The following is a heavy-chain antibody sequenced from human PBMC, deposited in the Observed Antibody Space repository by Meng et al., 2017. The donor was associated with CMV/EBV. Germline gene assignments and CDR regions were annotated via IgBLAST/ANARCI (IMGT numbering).Heavy chain of an antibody. J-gene: IGHJ6*02. D-gene: IGHD6-19*01. Sequence: SVQVSCKASGGTFSSYTISWVRQAPGQGLEWMGGIIPILGIANYAQKFQGRVTITADKSTSTAYMELSSLRSEDTAVYYCARHHGSIAVAGTPPYSDYYYGMDVWGQGTTVTVSS. CDR3: ARHHGSIAVAGTPPYSDYYYGMDV. V-gene: IGHV1-69*10. CDR2: IIPILGIA. CDR1: GGTFSSYT.